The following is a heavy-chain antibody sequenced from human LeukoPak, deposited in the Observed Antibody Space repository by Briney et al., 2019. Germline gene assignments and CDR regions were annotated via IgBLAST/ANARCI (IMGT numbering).Heavy chain of an antibody. V-gene: IGHV3-48*01. CDR2: ISGSGGST. CDR3: ARVLPIITIFGVANPRSGYMDV. J-gene: IGHJ6*03. Sequence: GGSLRLSCAASGFIFSSYGMHWVRQAPGKGLEWVSAISGSGGSTYYADSVKGRFTISRDNAKNSLYLQMNSLRAEDTAVYYCARVLPIITIFGVANPRSGYMDVWGKGTTVTVSS. D-gene: IGHD3-3*01. CDR1: GFIFSSYG.